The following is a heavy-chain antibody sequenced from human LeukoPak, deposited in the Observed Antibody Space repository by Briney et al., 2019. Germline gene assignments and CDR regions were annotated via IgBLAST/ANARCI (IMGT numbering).Heavy chain of an antibody. CDR2: IYYSGIA. V-gene: IGHV4-39*01. D-gene: IGHD6-19*01. CDR1: GGSIAGSSHY. J-gene: IGHJ4*02. Sequence: PSETLSLTCTVSGGSIAGSSHYWGWIRQPPGKGLEWIGSIYYSGIADYNPSLKSRVTISVDTSKNQFSLYLTSVTAADTAVYYCARHETVAAWVDYWGQGTLVTVSS. CDR3: ARHETVAAWVDY.